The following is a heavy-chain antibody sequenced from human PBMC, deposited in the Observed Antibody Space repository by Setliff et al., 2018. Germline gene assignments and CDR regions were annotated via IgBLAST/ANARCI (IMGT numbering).Heavy chain of an antibody. J-gene: IGHJ4*02. CDR2: ISGSGDNT. Sequence: LSLTCTVSGGSISSSSYYWGWIRQPPGKGLEWVSSISGSGDNTYYADSVKGRFTISRDNAKNSLYLQMNSLRAEDTAVYYCARVYAYSYGFDYWGQGTPVTVSS. CDR1: GGSISSSS. V-gene: IGHV3-11*04. CDR3: ARVYAYSYGFDY. D-gene: IGHD3-16*01.